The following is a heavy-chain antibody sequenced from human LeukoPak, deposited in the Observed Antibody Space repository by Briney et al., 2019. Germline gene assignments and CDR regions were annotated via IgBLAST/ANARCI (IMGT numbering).Heavy chain of an antibody. V-gene: IGHV4-59*01. Sequence: PSETLSLTCTVSGGSISSYYWSWIRQPPRKGLEWIGYIYYSGSTNYNPSLKSRVTISVDTSKNQFSLKLSSVTAADTAVYYCGIAALPDYFDYWGQGTLVTVSS. D-gene: IGHD6-6*01. CDR3: GIAALPDYFDY. CDR2: IYYSGST. J-gene: IGHJ4*02. CDR1: GGSISSYY.